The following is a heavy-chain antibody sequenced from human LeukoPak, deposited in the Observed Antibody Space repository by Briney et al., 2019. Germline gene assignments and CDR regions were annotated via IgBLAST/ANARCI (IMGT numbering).Heavy chain of an antibody. V-gene: IGHV4-34*01. D-gene: IGHD3-16*02. CDR3: ARASYYDYVWGSYRLPSCFDY. CDR2: INHSGST. J-gene: IGHJ4*02. CDR1: GFTFSNYA. Sequence: GSLRLSCAASGFTFSNYAMNWVRQPPGKGLEWIGEINHSGSTNYNPSLKSRVTISVDTSKNQFSLKLSSVTAADTAVYYCARASYYDYVWGSYRLPSCFDYWGQGTLVTVSS.